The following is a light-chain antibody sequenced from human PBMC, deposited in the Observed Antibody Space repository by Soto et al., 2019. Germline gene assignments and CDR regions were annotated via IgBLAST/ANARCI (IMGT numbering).Light chain of an antibody. CDR3: QQYMSYS. Sequence: DIQMTQSPSSLSASVGDRVTITCQASQDISSYLNWYQQKPGKAPKLLIYAASSLQSGVPSRFSGSGSGTEFTLTISSLQPDDFATYYCQQYMSYSFGQGTKVDIK. CDR2: AAS. V-gene: IGKV1-16*01. J-gene: IGKJ1*01. CDR1: QDISSY.